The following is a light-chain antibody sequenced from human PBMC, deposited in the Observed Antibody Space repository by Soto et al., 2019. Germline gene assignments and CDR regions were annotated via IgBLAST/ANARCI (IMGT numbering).Light chain of an antibody. CDR1: QSVSSN. CDR2: GAS. CDR3: QQYNNGPPKYT. J-gene: IGKJ2*01. Sequence: EIVMTQSPATLSVSPGERATLSCRASQSVSSNLAWYQQKPGQAPRLLIYGASTRATGIPARFSGSGSGTEFTLTIGSLQSEDFVVYDCQQYNNGPPKYTFVQGTKVDIK. V-gene: IGKV3-15*01.